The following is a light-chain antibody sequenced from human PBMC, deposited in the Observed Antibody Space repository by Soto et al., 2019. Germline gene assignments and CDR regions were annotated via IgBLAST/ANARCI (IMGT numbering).Light chain of an antibody. CDR2: EDT. CDR1: SSDVGAYAC. CDR3: AAWDDSLNGLNWV. J-gene: IGLJ3*02. V-gene: IGLV2-8*01. Sequence: QSVLTQPPSASGSPGQSVTISCTGTSSDVGAYACVSWYRHHPGKAPQPLIFEDTRRPSGVPDRFSGFKSGTTASLTVSGLQPEDEADYYCAAWDDSLNGLNWVFGGGTKLTVL.